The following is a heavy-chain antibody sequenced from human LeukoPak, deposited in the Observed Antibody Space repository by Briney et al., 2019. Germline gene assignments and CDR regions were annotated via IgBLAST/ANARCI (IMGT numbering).Heavy chain of an antibody. V-gene: IGHV1-18*01. J-gene: IGHJ6*02. CDR2: ISAYNGNT. CDR3: ARDSSVVVAAIGAYYYYGMDV. Sequence: ASVKVSCKASGYTFTSYGISWVRQAPGQGLEWMGWISAYNGNTNYAQKPQGRVTMTTDTSTSTAYMELRSLRSDDTAVYYCARDSSVVVAAIGAYYYYGMDVWGQGTTVTVSS. D-gene: IGHD2-15*01. CDR1: GYTFTSYG.